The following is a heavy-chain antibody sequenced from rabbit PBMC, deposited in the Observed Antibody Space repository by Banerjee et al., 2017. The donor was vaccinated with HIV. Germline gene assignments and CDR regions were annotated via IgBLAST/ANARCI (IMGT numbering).Heavy chain of an antibody. CDR3: ARDVSSSGAYEFSL. V-gene: IGHV1S45*01. D-gene: IGHD1-1*01. J-gene: IGHJ4*01. CDR2: IYTGSGST. Sequence: QEQLVESGGGLVKPGASLTLTCTASGFSFSSNYYMCWVRQAPGKGLEWIGCIYTGSGSTYYANWAKGRFTVAKTSSTTVTLQMTSLTAADTATYFCARDVSSSGAYEFSLWGQGTLVTVS. CDR1: GFSFSSNYY.